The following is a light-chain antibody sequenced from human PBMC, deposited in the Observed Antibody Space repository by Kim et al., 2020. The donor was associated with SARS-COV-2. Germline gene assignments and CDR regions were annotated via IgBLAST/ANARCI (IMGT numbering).Light chain of an antibody. CDR1: TSNIGSFT. J-gene: IGLJ3*02. CDR3: ATWDDSLSGWV. CDR2: NNT. Sequence: GQKFPISCSGSTSNIGSFTVSWYQQLPGTAPKVLIYNNTQRPSGVPDRFSGSKSGTSASLAISGLQSEDDADYFCATWDDSLSGWVFGGGTQLTVL. V-gene: IGLV1-44*01.